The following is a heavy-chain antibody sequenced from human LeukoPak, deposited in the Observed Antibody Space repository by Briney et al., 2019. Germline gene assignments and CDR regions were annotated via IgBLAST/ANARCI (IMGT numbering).Heavy chain of an antibody. CDR1: GGSISSGGYY. CDR2: IYYSGST. J-gene: IGHJ4*02. Sequence: SETLSLTCTVSGGSISSGGYYWSWIRQHPGKGLEWIGYIYYSGSTNYNPSLKSRVTISVDTSKNQFSLRLTSVTAADTAIYYCARGQGGSGYYYWGQGTLVTVSS. CDR3: ARGQGGSGYYY. D-gene: IGHD3-22*01. V-gene: IGHV4-61*08.